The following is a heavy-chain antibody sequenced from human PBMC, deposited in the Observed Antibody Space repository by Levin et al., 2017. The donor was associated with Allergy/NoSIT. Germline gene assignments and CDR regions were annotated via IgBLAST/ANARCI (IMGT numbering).Heavy chain of an antibody. V-gene: IGHV1-2*02. CDR1: GYTFTGYY. CDR3: ARDRGRLVLYWFDP. Sequence: PGASVKVSCKASGYTFTGYYMHWVRQAPGQGLEWMGWINPNSGGTNYAQKFQGRVTMTRDTSISTAYMELSRLRSDDTAVYYCARDRGRLVLYWFDPWGQGTLVTVSS. CDR2: INPNSGGT. D-gene: IGHD3-16*01. J-gene: IGHJ5*02.